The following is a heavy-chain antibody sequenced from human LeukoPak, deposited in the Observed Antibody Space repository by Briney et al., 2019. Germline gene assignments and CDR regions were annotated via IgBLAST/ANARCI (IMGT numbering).Heavy chain of an antibody. D-gene: IGHD1-7*01. V-gene: IGHV1-69*06. CDR2: IIPIFGTA. J-gene: IGHJ3*02. CDR3: ARVGAGTVSHAFDI. Sequence: SVKVSCKASGGTFSSYAISWVRQAPGQGLEWMGGIIPIFGTANYAQKFQGRVTITADKSTSTAYMELSSLRSEDTAVYYCARVGAGTVSHAFDIRGQGTMVTVSS. CDR1: GGTFSSYA.